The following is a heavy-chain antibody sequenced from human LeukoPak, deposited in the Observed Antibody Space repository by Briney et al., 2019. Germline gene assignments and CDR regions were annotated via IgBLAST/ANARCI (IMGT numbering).Heavy chain of an antibody. J-gene: IGHJ6*02. CDR2: MNTNTGKA. CDR1: GYDFSTYT. Sequence: GASVKVSCKPSGYDFSTYTLNWVRQVPGQGPEWMGWMNTNTGKATYAQDFRGRFVFSFDSSVSTAYLEITSLKAADTAVYYCAREEGGLDVWGQGTTVIVSS. V-gene: IGHV7-4-1*02. CDR3: AREEGGLDV.